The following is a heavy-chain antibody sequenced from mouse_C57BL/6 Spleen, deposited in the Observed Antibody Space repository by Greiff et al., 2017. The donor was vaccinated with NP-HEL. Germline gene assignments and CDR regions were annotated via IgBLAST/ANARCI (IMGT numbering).Heavy chain of an antibody. Sequence: VQLQQSGAELVKPGASVKMSCKASGYTFTSYWITWVKQRPGQGLEWIGDIYPGSGSTNYNEKFKSKATLTVDTSSSTAYMQLSSLTSEDSAVYYCARDRDYYGSSPSYAMDYWGQGTSVTVSS. D-gene: IGHD1-1*01. CDR3: ARDRDYYGSSPSYAMDY. V-gene: IGHV1-55*01. CDR2: IYPGSGST. J-gene: IGHJ4*01. CDR1: GYTFTSYW.